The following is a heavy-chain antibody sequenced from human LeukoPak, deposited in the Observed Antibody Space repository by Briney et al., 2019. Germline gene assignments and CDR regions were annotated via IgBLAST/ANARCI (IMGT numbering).Heavy chain of an antibody. Sequence: ASVKVSCKASGYTFTDFHMHWVRQAPGQGLEWMGWINPNSGGTNYAQKFQGRVTMTRDTSISTVYMELSRLRSDDTAVYYCARGKGTLWFGELYDWFDPWGQGTLVTVSS. V-gene: IGHV1-2*02. D-gene: IGHD3-10*01. CDR2: INPNSGGT. J-gene: IGHJ5*02. CDR1: GYTFTDFH. CDR3: ARGKGTLWFGELYDWFDP.